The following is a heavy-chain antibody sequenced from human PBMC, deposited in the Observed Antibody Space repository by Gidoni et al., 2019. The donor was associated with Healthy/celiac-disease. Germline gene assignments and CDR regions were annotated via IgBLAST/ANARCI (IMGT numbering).Heavy chain of an antibody. CDR2: IKSKTDGGTT. Sequence: EVQLVESGGGLVKTGGSLRLSCAASGFTCSNAWMSWVRQAQGKGLEWVGRIKSKTDGGTTDYAAPVKGIFTISRDDSKNTLYLQMNSLKTEDTAVYYCTLHPGDGDYEGGQGTLVTVSS. CDR3: TLHPGDGDYE. J-gene: IGHJ4*02. V-gene: IGHV3-15*01. D-gene: IGHD4-17*01. CDR1: GFTCSNAW.